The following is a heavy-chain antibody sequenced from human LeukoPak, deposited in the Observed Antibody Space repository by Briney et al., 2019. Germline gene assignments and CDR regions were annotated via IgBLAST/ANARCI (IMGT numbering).Heavy chain of an antibody. CDR3: ARTPYDFWSASYSYYFDY. D-gene: IGHD3-3*01. J-gene: IGHJ4*02. CDR2: ISSSTTTI. CDR1: GFTFSSYS. Sequence: GGSLRLSCAASGFTFSSYSMNWVRQAPGKGLEWVSYISSSTTTIYYADSVKGRFTISRDNAKNSLYLQMNSLRAEDTAVFYCARTPYDFWSASYSYYFDYWGQGTLVTVSS. V-gene: IGHV3-48*01.